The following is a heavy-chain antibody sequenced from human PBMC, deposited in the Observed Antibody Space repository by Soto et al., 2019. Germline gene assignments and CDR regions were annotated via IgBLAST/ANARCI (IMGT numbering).Heavy chain of an antibody. CDR1: GYTFTGYY. CDR2: INPNSGGT. Sequence: ASVKVSCKASGYTFTGYYMHWVRQAPGQGLEWMGWINPNSGGTNYAQKFQGRVTMTRDTSISTAYMELSRLRSDDTAVYYCASIIVVVVAATGPFDYWGQGTLVTV. V-gene: IGHV1-2*02. J-gene: IGHJ4*02. D-gene: IGHD2-15*01. CDR3: ASIIVVVVAATGPFDY.